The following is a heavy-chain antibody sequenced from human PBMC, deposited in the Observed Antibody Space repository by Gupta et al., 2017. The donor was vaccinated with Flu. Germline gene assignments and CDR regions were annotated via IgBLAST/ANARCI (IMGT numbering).Heavy chain of an antibody. V-gene: IGHV3-49*03. J-gene: IGHJ4*02. CDR1: GFTFGDSA. CDR3: TLGYCSGGSCYPIDY. D-gene: IGHD2-15*01. CDR2: IRSKAYGGTT. Sequence: EVQLVESGGGLVQPGRSLRLSCTASGFTFGDSAMSWFRQAPGKGLEWVGFIRSKAYGGTTEYAASVKGRFTISRDDSKSIAYLQMNSLKTEDTAVYYCTLGYCSGGSCYPIDYWGQGTLVTVSS.